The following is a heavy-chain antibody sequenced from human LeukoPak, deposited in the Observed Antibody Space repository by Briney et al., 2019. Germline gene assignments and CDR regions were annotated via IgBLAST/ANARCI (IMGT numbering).Heavy chain of an antibody. CDR3: ARAGYSGYDAFGY. J-gene: IGHJ4*02. V-gene: IGHV3-7*01. CDR1: GFTFSSYW. CDR2: IKQDGSEK. Sequence: PGGALRLSCAASGFTFSSYWMSWVRQAPGKGLEWVANIKQDGSEKYYVDSVKGRFTISRDNAKNSLYLQMNSLRAEDTAVYYCARAGYSGYDAFGYWGQGTLVTVSS. D-gene: IGHD5-12*01.